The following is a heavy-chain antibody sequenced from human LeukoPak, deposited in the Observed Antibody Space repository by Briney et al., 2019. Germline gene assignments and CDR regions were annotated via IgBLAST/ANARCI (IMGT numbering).Heavy chain of an antibody. CDR2: INPSGGSA. CDR3: ARAVGYKGFLDY. J-gene: IGHJ4*02. Sequence: ASVKVSCKASGYTFTSYYVHWVRQAPGQGLEWMGIINPSGGSASYAQKFQGRVTMTRDMSTSTVYMELSSLTSEDTAVYYCARAVGYKGFLDYWGQGTLVTVSS. D-gene: IGHD5-24*01. CDR1: GYTFTSYY. V-gene: IGHV1-46*01.